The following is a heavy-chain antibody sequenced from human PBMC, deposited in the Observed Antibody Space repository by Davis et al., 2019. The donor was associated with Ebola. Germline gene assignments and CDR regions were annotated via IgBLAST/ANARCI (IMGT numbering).Heavy chain of an antibody. Sequence: SETLSLTCTVSGGSISSYYWSWIRQPPGKGLEWIGYIYYSGRTNYNPSLKSRVTISVDTSKNQFSLKLSSVTAADTAVYYCASVSSSSSLVFDYWGQGTLVTVSS. CDR2: IYYSGRT. CDR1: GGSISSYY. D-gene: IGHD6-6*01. J-gene: IGHJ4*02. V-gene: IGHV4-59*01. CDR3: ASVSSSSSLVFDY.